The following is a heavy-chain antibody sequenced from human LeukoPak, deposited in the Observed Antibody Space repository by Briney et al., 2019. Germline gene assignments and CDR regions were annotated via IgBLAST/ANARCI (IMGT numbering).Heavy chain of an antibody. D-gene: IGHD6-19*01. CDR2: ISGSGGST. V-gene: IGHV3-23*01. CDR3: AKDWGASGWYNWFDP. Sequence: PGGSLRLSCAASGFTFSSYAMSWVRQAPGKGLEWVSAISGSGGSTYYADSVKGRFTISRDNSKNTLYLQMNSLRAEDTAVYYCAKDWGASGWYNWFDPWGQGTQVTVSS. CDR1: GFTFSSYA. J-gene: IGHJ5*02.